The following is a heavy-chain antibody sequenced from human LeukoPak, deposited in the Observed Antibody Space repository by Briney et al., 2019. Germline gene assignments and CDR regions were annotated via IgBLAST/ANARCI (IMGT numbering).Heavy chain of an antibody. J-gene: IGHJ4*02. V-gene: IGHV4-34*01. CDR2: INHSGST. CDR1: GGSFSGYY. CDR3: ARLMVRGAFGY. D-gene: IGHD3-10*01. Sequence: SETLSLTRAVYGGSFSGYYWSWIRQPPGKGLEWIGEINHSGSTNYNPSLKSRVTISVDTSKNQFSLKLSSVTAADTAVYYCARLMVRGAFGYWGQGTLVTVSS.